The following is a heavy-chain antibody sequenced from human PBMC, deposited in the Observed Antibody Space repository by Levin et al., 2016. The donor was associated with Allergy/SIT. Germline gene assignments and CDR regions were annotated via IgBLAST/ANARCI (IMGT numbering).Heavy chain of an antibody. D-gene: IGHD1-26*01. Sequence: GGSLRLSCAASGLNFGSSSMNWVRQAPGKGLEWVSSISSTSTYIYHADSMRGRFTISRDNAKNSLFLQMNSLRAEDTAVYYCASGTFGAFDIWGQGTMVTVSS. CDR1: GLNFGSSS. CDR3: ASGTFGAFDI. J-gene: IGHJ3*02. V-gene: IGHV3-21*06. CDR2: ISSTSTYI.